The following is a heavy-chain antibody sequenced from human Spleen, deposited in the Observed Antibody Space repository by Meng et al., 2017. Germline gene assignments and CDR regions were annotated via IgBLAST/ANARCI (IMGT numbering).Heavy chain of an antibody. J-gene: IGHJ4*02. CDR1: GDSVSSNSAA. CDR2: TYYRSKWYD. D-gene: IGHD1-26*01. Sequence: PCAISGDSVSSNSAAWNWIRQSPSRGLEWLGRTYYRSKWYDDYAVSVRSRITITPDTSKNHVSLQLNSVTPDDTAVYYCVAEVGAQESTPNRFVLWGQGTLVTVSS. CDR3: VAEVGAQESTPNRFVL. V-gene: IGHV6-1*01.